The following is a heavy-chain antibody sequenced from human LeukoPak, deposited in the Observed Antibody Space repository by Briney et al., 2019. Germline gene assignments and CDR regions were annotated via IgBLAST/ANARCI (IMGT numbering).Heavy chain of an antibody. CDR2: ISYDGSNK. J-gene: IGHJ4*02. D-gene: IGHD4-17*01. Sequence: GGSLRLSCAASGFTFSSYAMHWVRQAPGKGLEWVAVISYDGSNKYYADSVKGRFTISRDNSKNTLYLQVNSLRADDTAVYYCARGKVTTREHYFEYWGQGSLVTVSS. V-gene: IGHV3-30-3*01. CDR1: GFTFSSYA. CDR3: ARGKVTTREHYFEY.